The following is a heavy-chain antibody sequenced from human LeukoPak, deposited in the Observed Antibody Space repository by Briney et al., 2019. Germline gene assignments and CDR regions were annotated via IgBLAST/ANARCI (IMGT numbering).Heavy chain of an antibody. CDR3: ARGSSRAPYYFDY. V-gene: IGHV1-69*04. CDR1: GGTFSSYA. J-gene: IGHJ4*02. D-gene: IGHD6-13*01. Sequence: ASVKVSCKASGGTFSSYAISWVRQAPGQGLEWMGRIIPILGIANYAQEFQGRVTITADKSTSTAYMELSSLRSEDTAVYYCARGSSRAPYYFDYWGQGTLVTVSS. CDR2: IIPILGIA.